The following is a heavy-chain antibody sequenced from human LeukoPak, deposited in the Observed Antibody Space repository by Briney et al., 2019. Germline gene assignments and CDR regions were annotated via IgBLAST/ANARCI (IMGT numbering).Heavy chain of an antibody. CDR3: TSQFYGRFDY. CDR2: IRSKAYGGTT. CDR1: GFTFGDYA. Sequence: PGGSLRLSSTASGFTFGDYAMSWFRQAPGKGLEWVGFIRSKAYGGTTEYAASVKGRFTISRDDSKSIAYLQMNSLKTEDTAVYYCTSQFYGRFDYWGQGTLVTVSS. J-gene: IGHJ4*02. D-gene: IGHD3-10*02. V-gene: IGHV3-49*03.